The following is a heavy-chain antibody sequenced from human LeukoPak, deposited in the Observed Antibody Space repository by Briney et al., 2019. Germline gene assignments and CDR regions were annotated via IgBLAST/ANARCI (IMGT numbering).Heavy chain of an antibody. CDR1: GFTFSTYS. D-gene: IGHD2/OR15-2a*01. CDR2: ISTSSRTI. Sequence: SGGSLRLSCADSGFTFSTYSVNWVRQTPGKGLEWLSHISTSSRTIYYADSVKGRFTISRDNAKNSLYLQMDSLRAEDTAVYYCAGGESLGYWGQGTLVTVSS. J-gene: IGHJ4*02. V-gene: IGHV3-48*01. CDR3: AGGESLGY.